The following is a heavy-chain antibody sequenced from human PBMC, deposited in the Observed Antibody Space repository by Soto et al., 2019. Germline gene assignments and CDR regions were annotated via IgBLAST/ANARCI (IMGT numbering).Heavy chain of an antibody. CDR3: AKSLSVTTTWFDA. CDR2: ISGSGDDT. CDR1: GFTFSSFA. J-gene: IGHJ5*02. Sequence: LRLSCAASGFTFSSFAMSWVRQAPGKGLEWVSSISGSGDDTYNTDSVKGRFTISRDNSKNTLYLQMNSLRTEDTAAYYCAKSLSVTTTWFDAWGQGSQVTVSS. D-gene: IGHD4-17*01. V-gene: IGHV3-23*01.